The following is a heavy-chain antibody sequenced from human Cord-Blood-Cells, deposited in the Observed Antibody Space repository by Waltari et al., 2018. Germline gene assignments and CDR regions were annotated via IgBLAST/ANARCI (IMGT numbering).Heavy chain of an antibody. V-gene: IGHV3-30*18. CDR3: AKDCI. CDR2: ISYDGSNK. CDR1: GFTFSSYG. Sequence: QVQLVESGGGVVQPGRSLRLSCAASGFTFSSYGMHWVRQAPGKGLEWVAVISYDGSNKYYADSVKGRFTISRDNSKNTLYLQMNSLRAEDTAVYYCAKDCIWGQGTMVTVSS. J-gene: IGHJ3*02.